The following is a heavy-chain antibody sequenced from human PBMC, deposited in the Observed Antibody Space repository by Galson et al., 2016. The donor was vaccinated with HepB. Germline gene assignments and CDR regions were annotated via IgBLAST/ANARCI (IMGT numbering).Heavy chain of an antibody. CDR1: GYTFTDYG. D-gene: IGHD4-17*01. J-gene: IGHJ4*02. CDR3: ARDHTDYGDYAAY. Sequence: SVTVSCKASGYTFTDYGFSWVRQAPGQGPEWMGWISAYSGDTNYAPNFEGRVTISRDTSTTTTYLEVRSLRSDDTAINYCARDHTDYGDYAAYWGQGTLVTVSS. V-gene: IGHV1-18*04. CDR2: ISAYSGDT.